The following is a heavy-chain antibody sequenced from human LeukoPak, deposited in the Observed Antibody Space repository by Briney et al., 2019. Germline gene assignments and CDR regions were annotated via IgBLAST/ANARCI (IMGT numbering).Heavy chain of an antibody. J-gene: IGHJ5*02. V-gene: IGHV4-59*01. CDR2: IYYSGST. D-gene: IGHD2/OR15-2a*01. CDR1: GGSISSYY. CDR3: AGGTYYCEGSNYGLNNWFDP. Sequence: PSETLSLTCTVSGGSISSYYWSWIRQPPGKGLEWIGYIYYSGSTNYNPSLKSRVTISVDTSKNQFSLKLSSVTAADTAVYYCAGGTYYCEGSNYGLNNWFDPWGQGTLVTVSS.